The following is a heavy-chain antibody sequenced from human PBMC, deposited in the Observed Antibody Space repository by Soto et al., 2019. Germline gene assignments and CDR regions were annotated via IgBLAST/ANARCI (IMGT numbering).Heavy chain of an antibody. Sequence: QVQLVQSGPEVKKPGASVKVSCKSSGYTFTSYGISWVRQAPGQGLEWMGWINAHSGKRNYAQSFQGRVAMTTDTSTSTAYMELRSLRPDDTALYYCARVDGSSSPPGYWGQGTLGTVSS. V-gene: IGHV1-18*01. CDR1: GYTFTSYG. D-gene: IGHD1-26*01. CDR3: ARVDGSSSPPGY. CDR2: INAHSGKR. J-gene: IGHJ4*02.